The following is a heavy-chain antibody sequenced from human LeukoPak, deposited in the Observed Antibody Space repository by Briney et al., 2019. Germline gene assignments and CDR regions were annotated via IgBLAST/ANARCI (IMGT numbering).Heavy chain of an antibody. D-gene: IGHD6-13*01. CDR1: GFTFSSYA. J-gene: IGHJ4*02. V-gene: IGHV3-30-3*01. CDR3: AREPQQLIDY. Sequence: GGSLRLSCAASGFTFSSYAMHWVRQAPGKGLEWVAVISYDGSNKYYADSVKGRFTISRDNSKNTLYLQMNSLRAEDTAVYYCAREPQQLIDYWGQGTLVTVSS. CDR2: ISYDGSNK.